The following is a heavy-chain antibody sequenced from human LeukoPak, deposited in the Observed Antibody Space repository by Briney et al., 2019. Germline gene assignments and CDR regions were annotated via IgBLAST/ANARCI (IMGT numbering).Heavy chain of an antibody. CDR3: ARDGIAAAGSYYYYGMDV. CDR2: INWNGGST. D-gene: IGHD6-13*01. V-gene: IGHV3-20*01. CDR1: GFTFYDYG. J-gene: IGHJ6*02. Sequence: GGSLRLSCAASGFTFYDYGMSWVRQAPGKGLEWVSGINWNGGSTGYADSVKGRFTISRDNAENSLYLQMNSLRAEDTALYHCARDGIAAAGSYYYYGMDVWGQGTTVTVSS.